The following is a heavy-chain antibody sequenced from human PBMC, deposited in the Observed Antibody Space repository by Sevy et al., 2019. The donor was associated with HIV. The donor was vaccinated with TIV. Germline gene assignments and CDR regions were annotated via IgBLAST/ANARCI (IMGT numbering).Heavy chain of an antibody. CDR3: TTRSGGVGATPPYFDY. D-gene: IGHD1-26*01. Sequence: GGSLRLSCAASGFTFSDYYMSWIRQAPGKGLEWVSYISSSGSTIYYGDSVKGRFTISRDNAKNSLYLKMNSLRAEDTAVYYCTTRSGGVGATPPYFDYWGQGTLVTVSS. CDR2: ISSSGSTI. J-gene: IGHJ4*02. V-gene: IGHV3-11*01. CDR1: GFTFSDYY.